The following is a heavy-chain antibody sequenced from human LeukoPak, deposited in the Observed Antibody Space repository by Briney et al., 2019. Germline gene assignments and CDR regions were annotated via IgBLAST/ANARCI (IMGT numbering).Heavy chain of an antibody. V-gene: IGHV4-61*10. J-gene: IGHJ5*02. CDR2: IYYSGNT. Sequence: SETLSLTCAVSGGSIGRGSYYWAWIRQPAGKAPEWIGYIYYSGNTNYNPSLKSRVIISVDTSKNQFSLRLSSVTAADTAVYYCARLEFDGYNPQGWFDPWGQGTLVTVSS. D-gene: IGHD5-24*01. CDR1: GGSIGRGSYY. CDR3: ARLEFDGYNPQGWFDP.